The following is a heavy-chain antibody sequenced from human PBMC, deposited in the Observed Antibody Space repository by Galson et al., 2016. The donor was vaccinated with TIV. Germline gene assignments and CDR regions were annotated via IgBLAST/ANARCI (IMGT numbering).Heavy chain of an antibody. CDR1: GYRFTTSW. D-gene: IGHD3-22*01. Sequence: QSGAEVKKPGESLKISCEGSGYRFTTSWIAWVRQMPGKGLEWMGIIYPGDSDTRYSPSFQGQVTMSVDKSINTAYLQWSSLKASDTAMYYCASLGDTGGYYLTDAFDVWGQGTKVTVSS. CDR3: ASLGDTGGYYLTDAFDV. CDR2: IYPGDSDT. J-gene: IGHJ3*01. V-gene: IGHV5-51*03.